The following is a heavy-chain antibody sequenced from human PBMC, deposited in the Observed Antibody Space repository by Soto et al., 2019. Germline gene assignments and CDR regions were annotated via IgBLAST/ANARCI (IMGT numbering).Heavy chain of an antibody. J-gene: IGHJ6*02. CDR3: ARQWLQLPRYYYYGMDV. CDR2: IIPIFGTA. D-gene: IGHD5-12*01. Sequence: SVKVSCKASGGTFSSYAISWVRQAPGQGLEWMGGIIPIFGTANYAQKFQGRVTITADESTSTAYMELSSLRSEDTAVYYCARQWLQLPRYYYYGMDVWGQGTTVTV. CDR1: GGTFSSYA. V-gene: IGHV1-69*13.